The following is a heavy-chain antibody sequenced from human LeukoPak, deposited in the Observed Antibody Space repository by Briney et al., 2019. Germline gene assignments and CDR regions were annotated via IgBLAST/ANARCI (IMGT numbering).Heavy chain of an antibody. Sequence: SETLSLTCTVSGGSISSGGYYWSCIWQPPGKGLEWIGYIYHSGSTYYNPSLKSRVTISVDRSKNQFSLKLSSVTAADTAVYYCARYSNYVDYWGPGTLVTVSS. V-gene: IGHV4-30-2*01. CDR2: IYHSGST. J-gene: IGHJ4*02. CDR3: ARYSNYVDY. CDR1: GGSISSGGYY. D-gene: IGHD2-15*01.